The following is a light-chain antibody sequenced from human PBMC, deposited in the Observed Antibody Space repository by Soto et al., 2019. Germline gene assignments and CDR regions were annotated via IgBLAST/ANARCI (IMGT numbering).Light chain of an antibody. CDR1: QSISGW. CDR3: QQYNSDPGT. J-gene: IGKJ2*01. CDR2: DAS. V-gene: IGKV1-5*02. Sequence: DIQMTQSPSTLSASVGDRVTIICRASQSISGWLAWYQQKPGKVPKLLIFDASTLESGVPSRFSGSGSGTEFTLTISSLQPDDLATYYCQQYNSDPGTFGQGTKLEIK.